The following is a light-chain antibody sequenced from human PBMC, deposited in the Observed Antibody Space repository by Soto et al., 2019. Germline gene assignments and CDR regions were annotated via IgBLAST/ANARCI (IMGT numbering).Light chain of an antibody. V-gene: IGLV2-14*03. CDR3: SSFTGTTTLDV. Sequence: QSALTQPASVSGSPGQSITISCTGTSSDVGAYKYVSWYQQHPGKVPKLIIYGVSNRPSGVSNRFSGSKSGNTAFLTISGLQPEDEADYYCSSFTGTTTLDVFGTGTKRTVL. CDR2: GVS. CDR1: SSDVGAYKY. J-gene: IGLJ1*01.